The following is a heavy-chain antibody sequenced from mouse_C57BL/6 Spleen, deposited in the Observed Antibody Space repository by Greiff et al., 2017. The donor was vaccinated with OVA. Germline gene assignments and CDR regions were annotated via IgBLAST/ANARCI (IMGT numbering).Heavy chain of an antibody. CDR1: GYSITSGYY. J-gene: IGHJ3*01. D-gene: IGHD2-5*01. CDR2: ISYDGSN. V-gene: IGHV3-6*01. CDR3: AIYSNYWFAY. Sequence: ESGPGLVKPSQSLSLTCSVTGYSITSGYYWNWIRQFPGNKLEWMGYISYDGSNNYNPSLKNRISITRDTSKNQFFLKLNSVTTEDTATYYCAIYSNYWFAYWGQGTLVTVSA.